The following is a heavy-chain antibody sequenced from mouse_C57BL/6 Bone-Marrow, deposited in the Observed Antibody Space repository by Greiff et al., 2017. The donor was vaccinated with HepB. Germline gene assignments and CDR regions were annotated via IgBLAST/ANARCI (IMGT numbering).Heavy chain of an antibody. CDR1: GYTFTSYW. V-gene: IGHV1-55*01. CDR2: IYPGSGST. CDR3: ARFRYYYAMDY. Sequence: QVQLQQPGAELVKPGASVKMSCKASGYTFTSYWITWVKQRPGQGLEWIGDIYPGSGSTNYNEKFKSKATLTVDTSSSTAYLQLSSLTSEDSAVYYCARFRYYYAMDYWGQGTSVTVSS. J-gene: IGHJ4*01.